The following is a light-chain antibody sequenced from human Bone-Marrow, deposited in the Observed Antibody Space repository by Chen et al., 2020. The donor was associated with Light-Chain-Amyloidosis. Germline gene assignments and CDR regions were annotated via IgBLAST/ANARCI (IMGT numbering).Light chain of an antibody. J-gene: IGKJ4*01. CDR2: DAS. CDR1: QSVNSY. CDR3: QQRSNWPLT. V-gene: IGKV3-11*01. Sequence: EIVLPQPPAKLSLTPGERATLSCRASQSVNSYLACDQQKPGQAPRLLIYDASNSATGIPARFSGSVSGTDFTLTISSLEPEDVVVYYCQQRSNWPLTFGGGTKVEIE.